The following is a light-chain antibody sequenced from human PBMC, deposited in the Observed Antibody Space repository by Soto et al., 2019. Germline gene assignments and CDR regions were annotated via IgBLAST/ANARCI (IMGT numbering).Light chain of an antibody. Sequence: EIVLTQSPATLSLSPGERATLSCRASHSVSTDLLWYQQKPGQSPRLLISNASNRATGIQARFSGSGSGTDFTLTISSLEPEDFSVYYCQQRNKWPLTFGGGNRVEIK. J-gene: IGKJ4*01. V-gene: IGKV3-11*01. CDR2: NAS. CDR1: HSVSTD. CDR3: QQRNKWPLT.